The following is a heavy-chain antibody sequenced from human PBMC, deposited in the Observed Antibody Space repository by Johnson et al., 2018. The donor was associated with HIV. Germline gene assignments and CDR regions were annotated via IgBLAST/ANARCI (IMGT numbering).Heavy chain of an antibody. CDR3: ARDRLREGYAFDI. D-gene: IGHD1-26*01. CDR1: GFTFDDYA. J-gene: IGHJ3*02. CDR2: ISWNSDNI. Sequence: ESGGGLVQPGRSLRLSCAPSGFTFDDYAMHWVRQAPGKGLEWVSGISWNSDNIAYADSVRGRFTIARDNAKNSLYLQMNSLRAEDTALYYCARDRLREGYAFDIWGQGTMVTVSS. V-gene: IGHV3-9*01.